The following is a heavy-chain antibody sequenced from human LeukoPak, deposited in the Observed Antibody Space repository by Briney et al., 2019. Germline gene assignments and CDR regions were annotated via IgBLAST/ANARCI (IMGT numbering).Heavy chain of an antibody. D-gene: IGHD3-10*01. CDR3: ARDKGGMVPFDH. V-gene: IGHV3-7*01. J-gene: IGHJ4*02. CDR2: IKQDGSEK. Sequence: PGGSLRLSCAASGFTFSSYSMNWVRQAPGKGLEWVANIKQDGSEKYYVDSVEGRFTVSRDNTKNSLYLQMNSLRAEDTAVYFCARDKGGMVPFDHWGQGTLVTVSS. CDR1: GFTFSSYS.